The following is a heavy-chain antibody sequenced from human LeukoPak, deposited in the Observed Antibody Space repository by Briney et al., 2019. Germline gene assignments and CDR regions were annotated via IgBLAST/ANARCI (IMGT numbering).Heavy chain of an antibody. CDR3: ASLLVAGVASVDY. Sequence: GGSLRLSCAASGFTFSSYAMHWVRQAPGKGLEWVAVISYDGSNKYYADSVKGRFTISRDNSKNTLYQQMNSLRAEDTAVYYCASLLVAGVASVDYWGQGTLVTVSS. J-gene: IGHJ4*02. CDR2: ISYDGSNK. D-gene: IGHD6-19*01. V-gene: IGHV3-30-3*01. CDR1: GFTFSSYA.